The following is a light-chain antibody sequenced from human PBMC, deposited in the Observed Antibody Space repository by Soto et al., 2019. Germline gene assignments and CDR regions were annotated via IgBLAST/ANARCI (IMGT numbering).Light chain of an antibody. V-gene: IGKV3-11*01. J-gene: IGKJ5*01. CDR2: DAS. Sequence: EIVLTQSPATLSLSPGERATLSFMASQSVSSYLAWYQQKPGQAPRLLIYDASNRATGIPARFSATVSGTEFSLTITSLQPEDFATYYCQQLFDSPITFGQGTRLEIK. CDR1: QSVSSY. CDR3: QQLFDSPIT.